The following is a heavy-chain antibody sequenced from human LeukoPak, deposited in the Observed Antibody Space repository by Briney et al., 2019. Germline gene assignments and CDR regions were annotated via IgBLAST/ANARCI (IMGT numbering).Heavy chain of an antibody. D-gene: IGHD6-13*01. CDR3: ARPYYSSSWPDAFDI. CDR2: IYYSGST. Sequence: SETLSLTCTVSGGSISTYYWSWIRQPPGKGLEWIGDIYYSGSTNYNPSLKSRVTISVDTSKNQFYLKRSSVTAADTAVYYCARPYYSSSWPDAFDIWGQGTMVTVSS. V-gene: IGHV4-59*01. J-gene: IGHJ3*02. CDR1: GGSISTYY.